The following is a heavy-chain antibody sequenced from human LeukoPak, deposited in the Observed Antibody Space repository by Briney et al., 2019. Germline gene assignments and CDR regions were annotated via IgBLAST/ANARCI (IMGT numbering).Heavy chain of an antibody. D-gene: IGHD2/OR15-2a*01. CDR1: GGSVSTYI. Sequence: SETLSLTCTVSGGSVSTYILYWHWQPQGAGMELEWVGGIYTGGYNNYIPILRSRITMPRDTANNRLPLMLTSATAADTAGYYGARHNSDFAPYWGQGALVTVSS. V-gene: IGHV4-4*07. CDR3: ARHNSDFAPY. J-gene: IGHJ4*02. CDR2: IYTGGYN.